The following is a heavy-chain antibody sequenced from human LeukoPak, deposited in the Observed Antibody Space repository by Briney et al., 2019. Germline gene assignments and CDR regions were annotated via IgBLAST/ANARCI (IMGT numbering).Heavy chain of an antibody. D-gene: IGHD4-17*01. Sequence: GGSLRLSCAASGFTVSNNHVSWVRPAPGKGLEWVSIIYSGGNIYYADSVKGRFTISRDSSTNTLYLQMNSLRADDTAVYYCARARRCGLNDDYGACFDYWGQGSLVTVSS. J-gene: IGHJ4*02. V-gene: IGHV3-53*01. CDR2: IYSGGNI. CDR1: GFTVSNNH. CDR3: ARARRCGLNDDYGACFDY.